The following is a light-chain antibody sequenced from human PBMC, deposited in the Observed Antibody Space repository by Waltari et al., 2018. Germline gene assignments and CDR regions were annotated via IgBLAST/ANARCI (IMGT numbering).Light chain of an antibody. V-gene: IGLV1-47*01. CDR1: SPNIGSNY. CDR2: RNN. CDR3: AAWDDSLSRWL. Sequence: QSVLTQPPSASGTPGPRVTIPCSGRSPNIGSNYVYWYQHVPGAAPKLLIYRNNQRPSGVPDRFSGSKSGTSASLAISGLRSEDEADYYCAAWDDSLSRWLLGGGTKLTVL. J-gene: IGLJ3*02.